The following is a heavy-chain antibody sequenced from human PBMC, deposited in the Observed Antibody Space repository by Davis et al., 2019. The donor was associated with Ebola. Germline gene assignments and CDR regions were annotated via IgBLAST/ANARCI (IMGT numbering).Heavy chain of an antibody. D-gene: IGHD5-18*01. V-gene: IGHV4-39*01. CDR1: GGSITSSSYY. Sequence: SETLSLTCTVSGGSITSSSYYWGWIRQPPGKGLEWIGNNYYSGNTDNNPSLKSRVTISVDTSKNQYSLKLSSVTAADTAVYYCARVYTYGSMVYGMDVWGQGTTVTVSS. J-gene: IGHJ6*02. CDR2: NYYSGNT. CDR3: ARVYTYGSMVYGMDV.